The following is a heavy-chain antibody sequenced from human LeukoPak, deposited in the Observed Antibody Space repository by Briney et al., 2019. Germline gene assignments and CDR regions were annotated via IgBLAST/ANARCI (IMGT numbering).Heavy chain of an antibody. CDR1: GYTFTGYY. D-gene: IGHD5-24*01. J-gene: IGHJ6*03. CDR2: INPNSGGT. V-gene: IGHV1-2*02. CDR3: ARTRRDGYNYGGSYYYYYMDV. Sequence: ASVKVSCKASGYTFTGYYMHWVRQAPGQGLEWMGWINPNSGGTNYAQKFQGRVTMTRDTSISTAYMELSRLRSDDTAVYYCARTRRDGYNYGGSYYYYYMDVWGKGTTVTVSS.